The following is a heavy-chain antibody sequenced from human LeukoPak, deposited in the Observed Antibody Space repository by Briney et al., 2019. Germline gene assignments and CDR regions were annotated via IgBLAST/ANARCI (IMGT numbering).Heavy chain of an antibody. J-gene: IGHJ4*02. CDR2: IAVDGTK. CDR1: GFTLSNSE. D-gene: IGHD3-16*02. V-gene: IGHV3-48*03. Sequence: PGGSLRLSCAASGFTLSNSEMNWVRQAPGKGLEWVSFIAVDGTKYYPDSVKGRFTISRDSAKNSLFLQMNSLRAEDTAVYYRASSLSLWANYRCHWGRGTLVTVSS. CDR3: ASSLSLWANYRCH.